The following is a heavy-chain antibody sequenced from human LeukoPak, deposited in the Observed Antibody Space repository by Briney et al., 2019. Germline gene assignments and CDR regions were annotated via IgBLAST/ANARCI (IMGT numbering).Heavy chain of an antibody. CDR2: ISYDGSNK. CDR1: GFTFSSYG. V-gene: IGHV3-30*18. D-gene: IGHD4-11*01. CDR3: AKEMTTWFYYFDY. Sequence: GRSLRLSCAASGFTFSSYGMHWVRQAPGKGLEWVAVISYDGSNKYYADSVKGRFTISRDSSKNTLYLQMNSLRAEDTAVYYCAKEMTTWFYYFDYWGQGTLVTVSS. J-gene: IGHJ4*02.